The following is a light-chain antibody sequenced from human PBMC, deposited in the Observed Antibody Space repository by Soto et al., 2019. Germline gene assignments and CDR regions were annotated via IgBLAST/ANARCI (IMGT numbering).Light chain of an antibody. CDR2: TAS. J-gene: IGKJ1*01. V-gene: IGKV1-17*01. Sequence: DIQMTQSPSSLSASVGDRVTITCRASMGIGNDLAWYLQKPGKAPKRLIYTASTLQSGVPSRFSGSGSGTEFTLTISSLQPEDFATYFCLQHNTYPWTFGQGTKVEI. CDR1: MGIGND. CDR3: LQHNTYPWT.